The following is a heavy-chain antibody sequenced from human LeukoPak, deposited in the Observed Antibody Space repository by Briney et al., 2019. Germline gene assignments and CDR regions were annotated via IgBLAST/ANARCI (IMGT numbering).Heavy chain of an antibody. CDR1: GFTVSSNY. CDR2: IYIGGST. Sequence: PGGSLRLSCAASGFTVSSNYMSWVRQAPGKGLEWVSVIYIGGSTYYADSVKGRFTISRDNSKNTLYLQMNSLRAEDTAVYYCARVEGVRYSNYPLSFGYWGQGTLVTVSS. V-gene: IGHV3-53*01. CDR3: ARVEGVRYSNYPLSFGY. D-gene: IGHD4-11*01. J-gene: IGHJ4*02.